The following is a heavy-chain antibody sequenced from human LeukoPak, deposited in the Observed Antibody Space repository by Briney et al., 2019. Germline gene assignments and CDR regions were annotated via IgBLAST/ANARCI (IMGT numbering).Heavy chain of an antibody. CDR3: AKALSGYSYDFLSDY. Sequence: ETLSLTCAVSGGSISSGGYSWSWVRQAPGKGLEWVSAISGSGGSTYYADSVKGRFTISRDNSKNTLYLQMNSLRAEDTAVYYCAKALSGYSYDFLSDYWGQGTLVTVSS. D-gene: IGHD5-18*01. CDR2: ISGSGGST. V-gene: IGHV3-23*01. CDR1: GGSISSGGYS. J-gene: IGHJ4*02.